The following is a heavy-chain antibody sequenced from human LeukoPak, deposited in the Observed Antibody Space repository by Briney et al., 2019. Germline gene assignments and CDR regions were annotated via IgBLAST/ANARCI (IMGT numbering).Heavy chain of an antibody. V-gene: IGHV1-2*02. D-gene: IGHD2-15*01. CDR2: INPHSGDT. Sequence: ASVKVSCKASGYTFTGYYMHWVRQAPGQGLEWMGWINPHSGDTNYAQRFKGRVTMTRDTSISTVYMDLSRLTSDDTAVYYCARDDMTDFYFFYMDVWGTGTTVTVSS. CDR3: ARDDMTDFYFFYMDV. J-gene: IGHJ6*03. CDR1: GYTFTGYY.